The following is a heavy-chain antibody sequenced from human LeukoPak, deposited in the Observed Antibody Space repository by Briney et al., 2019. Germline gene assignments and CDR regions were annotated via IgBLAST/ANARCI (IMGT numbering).Heavy chain of an antibody. CDR1: GGSISSNTYY. D-gene: IGHD3-10*01. CDR3: ARVQWFGTNWYFDL. J-gene: IGHJ2*01. V-gene: IGHV4-61*01. Sequence: SETLSLTCTVSGGSISSNTYYWSWIRQPPGKGLEWIGYIYYSGSTNYNPSLKSRVTISVDTSKNQFSLKLSSVTAADTAVYYCARVQWFGTNWYFDLWGRGTLVTVSS. CDR2: IYYSGST.